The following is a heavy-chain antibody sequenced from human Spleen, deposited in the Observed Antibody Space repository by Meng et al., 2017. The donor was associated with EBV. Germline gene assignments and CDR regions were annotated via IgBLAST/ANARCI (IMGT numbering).Heavy chain of an antibody. V-gene: IGHV1-69*13. CDR1: GYTFRGFG. CDR2: LIPMFGAP. Sequence: VQLVQPGAGLKQPGASVKVSCKASGYTFRGFGITWVRQAPGQGLEWMGGLIPMFGAPNYAQKFQGRVTIIADESTSTHYMELSSLRSEDTAVYYCASESGRGYTPDYWGQGTLVTVSS. J-gene: IGHJ4*02. D-gene: IGHD3-10*01. CDR3: ASESGRGYTPDY.